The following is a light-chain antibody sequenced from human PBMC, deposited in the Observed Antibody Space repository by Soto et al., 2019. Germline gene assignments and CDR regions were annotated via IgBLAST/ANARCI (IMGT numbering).Light chain of an antibody. CDR1: SSDVGGSNY. J-gene: IGLJ1*01. CDR2: DVS. CDR3: SSYTCSSLSV. Sequence: QSVLTQPASVSGSPGQSITISCTGTSSDVGGSNYVSWYQQLPGKAPKLMTYDVSDRPSGVSNRFSGSKSGNTASLTISGLQAEDESDYYCSSYTCSSLSVLGTGPKVTVL. V-gene: IGLV2-14*01.